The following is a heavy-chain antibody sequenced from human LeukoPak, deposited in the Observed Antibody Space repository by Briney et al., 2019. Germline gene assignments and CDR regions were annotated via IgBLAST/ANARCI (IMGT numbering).Heavy chain of an antibody. CDR2: VDKRGST. Sequence: SETLSLTCSVSGGSIRNYYLSWIRQSPGKGLEWIGSVDKRGSTNYNPSFKSRVIVSSDTSRNEFSLKLNSVTAADTAIYYCARGGSSCYGCHDWFDPWGQGTRVTVSS. J-gene: IGHJ5*02. V-gene: IGHV4-4*07. CDR3: ARGGSSCYGCHDWFDP. D-gene: IGHD2-2*01. CDR1: GGSIRNYY.